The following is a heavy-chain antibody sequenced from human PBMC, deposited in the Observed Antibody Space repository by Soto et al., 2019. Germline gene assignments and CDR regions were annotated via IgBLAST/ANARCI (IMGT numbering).Heavy chain of an antibody. Sequence: QPGGSLRLSCRASGFTVSSNYMSWVRQAPGKGLGWVSVIYSGGSTYYADSVKGRFTISRDNSKNTLYLQMNSLRAEDTAVYYCAREGSGPYYDFWSGYNYGMDVWGQGTTVTVSS. D-gene: IGHD3-3*01. CDR3: AREGSGPYYDFWSGYNYGMDV. CDR1: GFTVSSNY. V-gene: IGHV3-53*01. CDR2: IYSGGST. J-gene: IGHJ6*02.